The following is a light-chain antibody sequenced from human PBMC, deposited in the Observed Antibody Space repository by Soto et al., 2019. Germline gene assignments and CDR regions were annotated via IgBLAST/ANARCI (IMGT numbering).Light chain of an antibody. CDR2: GNN. J-gene: IGLJ3*02. Sequence: QSVLTQPPSVSWAPGQMVTISCSGGSSNIGAGYDVHWYQQLPQTAPKLLIYGNNIRPSGVPDRFSGSKSGTSASLAITGLQAEDEAAYYCHSYDRTLSGSVFGGGTKLTVL. CDR3: HSYDRTLSGSV. CDR1: SSNIGAGYD. V-gene: IGLV1-40*01.